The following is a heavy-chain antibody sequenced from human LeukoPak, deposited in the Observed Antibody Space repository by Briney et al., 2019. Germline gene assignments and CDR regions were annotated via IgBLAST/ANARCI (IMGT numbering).Heavy chain of an antibody. CDR1: GYTFTSYS. J-gene: IGHJ2*01. CDR3: ARGYYDSSGYPDWYFDL. V-gene: IGHV1-46*01. D-gene: IGHD3-22*01. CDR2: INPSGGTT. Sequence: GASVKVSCKASGYTFTSYSIHWVRQAPGQGLEWMGIINPSGGTTTYTQKFQGRVTMTRDTSISTAYMELSRLRSDDTAVYYCARGYYDSSGYPDWYFDLWGRGTLVTVSS.